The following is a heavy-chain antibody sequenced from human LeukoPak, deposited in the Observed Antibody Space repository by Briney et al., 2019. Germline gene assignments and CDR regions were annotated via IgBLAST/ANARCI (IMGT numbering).Heavy chain of an antibody. CDR2: ISGYNGNT. CDR3: ARGLGVVTAQSEQPKPRYFDL. J-gene: IGHJ2*01. V-gene: IGHV1-18*01. CDR1: GYTFISYG. D-gene: IGHD2-21*02. Sequence: AAVRVSCKASGYTFISYGISWVRQAPGKGLEGVGWISGYNGNTNYAQNLQGRVTMTTDTSTSTAYMELRSLRSDDTAVYYCARGLGVVTAQSEQPKPRYFDLWGRGTQVTVSS.